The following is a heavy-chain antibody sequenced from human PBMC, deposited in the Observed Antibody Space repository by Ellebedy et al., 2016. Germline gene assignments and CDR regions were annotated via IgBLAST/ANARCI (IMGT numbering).Heavy chain of an antibody. CDR3: ARGLYGSGSYYPLPDS. Sequence: ASVKVSXXASGYTFTSYDINWVRQATGQGLEWMGWMNPNSGNTGYAQKFQGRVTMTRNTSISTAYMELSSLRSEDTAVYYCARGLYGSGSYYPLPDSWGQGTLVTVSS. V-gene: IGHV1-8*01. J-gene: IGHJ5*02. CDR1: GYTFTSYD. D-gene: IGHD3-10*01. CDR2: MNPNSGNT.